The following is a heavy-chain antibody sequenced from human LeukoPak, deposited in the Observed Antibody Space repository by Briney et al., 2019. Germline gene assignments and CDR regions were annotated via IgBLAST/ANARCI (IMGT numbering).Heavy chain of an antibody. Sequence: SVKVSCKASGYTFTGYYMHWVRQAPGQGLGWMGWINPNSGGTNYAQKVQGRVTITRDTSISTAFMERRRLRSADTAVYYCPRQPLVLQSIADRPGHLFHPWAQGTLVTVSS. J-gene: IGHJ5*02. CDR2: INPNSGGT. V-gene: IGHV1-2*02. CDR3: PRQPLVLQSIADRPGHLFHP. D-gene: IGHD6-6*01. CDR1: GYTFTGYY.